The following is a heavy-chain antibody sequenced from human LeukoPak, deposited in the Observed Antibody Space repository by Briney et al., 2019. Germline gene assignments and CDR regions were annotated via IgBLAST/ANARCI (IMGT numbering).Heavy chain of an antibody. CDR3: ADEFGLKWLAD. J-gene: IGHJ4*02. D-gene: IGHD6-19*01. CDR2: INPNNGVT. Sequence: ASVKVSCKASAYTFSAYYMHWVRQAPGQGLEWMGWINPNNGVTNYAQKFQGRVTMTRDTSISTAYMELSRLRSDDTAIYYCADEFGLKWLADWGQGTLVTVSS. CDR1: AYTFSAYY. V-gene: IGHV1-2*02.